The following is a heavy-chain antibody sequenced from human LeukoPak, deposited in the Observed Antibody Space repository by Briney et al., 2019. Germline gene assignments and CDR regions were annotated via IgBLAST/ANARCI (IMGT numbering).Heavy chain of an antibody. V-gene: IGHV3-7*01. CDR1: GFMFRNYW. D-gene: IGHD6-19*01. J-gene: IGHJ4*02. Sequence: GGSLRLSCAGSGFMFRNYWMTWVRQAPGKGLEWVANIKQDGGEKYYVDSVRGRFTMSRDNAKKTLYLRMNSLRAEDTAVYYCARVEGLYSSGWYPFDYWGQGTLVTVST. CDR2: IKQDGGEK. CDR3: ARVEGLYSSGWYPFDY.